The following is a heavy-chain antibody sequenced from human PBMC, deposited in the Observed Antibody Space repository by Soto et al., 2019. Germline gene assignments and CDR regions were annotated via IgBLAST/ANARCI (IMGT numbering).Heavy chain of an antibody. CDR3: ARMLVVVGASLDY. CDR2: INAKSGGT. D-gene: IGHD1-26*01. CDR1: GYTITAHL. J-gene: IGHJ4*02. Sequence: EASVKVSCKASGYTITAHLLHWVRQAPGQGLEWMGWINAKSGGTDYAQKFQDRVTMSRDTSINTGYMQMNGLRAEDTAVYYCARMLVVVGASLDYWGQGTLVTVSS. V-gene: IGHV1-2*02.